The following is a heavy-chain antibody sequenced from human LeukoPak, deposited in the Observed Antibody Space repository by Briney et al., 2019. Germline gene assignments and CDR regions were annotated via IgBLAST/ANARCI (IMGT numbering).Heavy chain of an antibody. D-gene: IGHD5-24*01. CDR3: ATDHSMANTAWWFDP. J-gene: IGHJ5*02. Sequence: GASVKVSCKASGYTFTGYYIHWVRQAPGQGLEWMGWINPNSGNIKYGQKFQGRVTMTRDTSTSTVYMELSSLRSEDTAFYYCATDHSMANTAWWFDPWGQGTLVTVSS. CDR1: GYTFTGYY. V-gene: IGHV1-2*02. CDR2: INPNSGNI.